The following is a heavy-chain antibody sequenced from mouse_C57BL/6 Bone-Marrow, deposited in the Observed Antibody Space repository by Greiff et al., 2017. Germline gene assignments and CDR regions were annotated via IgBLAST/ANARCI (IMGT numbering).Heavy chain of an antibody. V-gene: IGHV5-4*01. CDR1: GFTFSSYA. Sequence: EVQGVESGGGLVKPGGSLKLSCAASGFTFSSYAMSWVRQTPEKRLEWVATISDGGSYTYYPDNVKGRFTISRDNAKNNLYLQMSHLKSEDTAMYYCARWYYGSSYYAMDYWGQGTSVTVSS. J-gene: IGHJ4*01. CDR2: ISDGGSYT. CDR3: ARWYYGSSYYAMDY. D-gene: IGHD1-1*01.